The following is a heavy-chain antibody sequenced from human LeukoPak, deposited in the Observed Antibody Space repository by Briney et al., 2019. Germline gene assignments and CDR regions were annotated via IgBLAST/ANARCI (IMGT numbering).Heavy chain of an antibody. J-gene: IGHJ4*02. D-gene: IGHD6-13*01. V-gene: IGHV4-59*01. CDR1: GGSISGYY. Sequence: SETLSLTCTVSGGSISGYYWSWIRQPPGKGLEWIGYIYYSGSTNYNPSLKSRVTISVDTSKNQFSLKLSSVTAADTAVYYCARVRALAAADEYYFDYWGQGTLVTVSS. CDR2: IYYSGST. CDR3: ARVRALAAADEYYFDY.